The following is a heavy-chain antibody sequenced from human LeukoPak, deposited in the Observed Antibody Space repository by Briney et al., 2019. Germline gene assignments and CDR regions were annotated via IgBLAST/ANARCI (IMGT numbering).Heavy chain of an antibody. CDR1: GGSISSGGYY. CDR3: ARGLGVYDLSAFDP. D-gene: IGHD5/OR15-5a*01. V-gene: IGHV4-31*03. J-gene: IGHJ5*02. CDR2: IYYSGST. Sequence: SGTLSLTCTVSGGSISSGGYYWSWIRQHPGKGLEWIGYIYYSGSTYYNPSLKSRVTISVDTSKNQFSLKLSSVTAADTAVYYCARGLGVYDLSAFDPWGQGTLVTVSS.